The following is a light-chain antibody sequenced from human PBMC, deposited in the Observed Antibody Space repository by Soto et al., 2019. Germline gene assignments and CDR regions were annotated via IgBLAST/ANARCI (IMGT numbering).Light chain of an antibody. V-gene: IGKV3-20*01. CDR2: GAS. CDR3: QQYASLPRT. Sequence: EIVLTQSPGTLSVSPGEGATLSCRASQSVSSSNLAWYQQRPGQAPRLLIHGASSRATGIPDRFSGSGSGTEFTLTIGRVEPEDFAVYYCQQYASLPRTFGQGTKVDIK. J-gene: IGKJ1*01. CDR1: QSVSSSN.